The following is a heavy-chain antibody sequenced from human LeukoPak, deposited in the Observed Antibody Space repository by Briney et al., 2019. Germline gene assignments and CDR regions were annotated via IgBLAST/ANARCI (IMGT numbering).Heavy chain of an antibody. D-gene: IGHD6-19*01. CDR3: ARKDIAVAGTGFDY. CDR1: GFTVSGNY. CDR2: IYHSGST. V-gene: IGHV4-4*02. Sequence: GSLRLSCAASGFTVSGNYMSWVRQPPGKGLEWIGEIYHSGSTNYNPSLKSRVTISVDKSKNQFSLKLSSVTAADTAVYYCARKDIAVAGTGFDYWGQGTLVTVSS. J-gene: IGHJ4*02.